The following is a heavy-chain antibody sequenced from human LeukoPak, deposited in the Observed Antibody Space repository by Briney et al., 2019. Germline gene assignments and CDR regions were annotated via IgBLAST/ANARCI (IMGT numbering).Heavy chain of an antibody. CDR2: IYHSGST. Sequence: SETLSLTCAVSGYSISSGYYWGWIRQPPGKGLEWIGSIYHSGSTYYNPSLKSRVTISVDTSKNQFSLKLSSVTAADTAVYYCARHSNPGVVLATLSNWFDPWGQGTLVTVSS. V-gene: IGHV4-38-2*01. D-gene: IGHD2-21*01. J-gene: IGHJ5*02. CDR1: GYSISSGYY. CDR3: ARHSNPGVVLATLSNWFDP.